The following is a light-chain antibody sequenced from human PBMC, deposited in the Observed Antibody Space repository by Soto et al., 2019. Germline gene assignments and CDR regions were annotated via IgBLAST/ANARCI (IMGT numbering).Light chain of an antibody. CDR2: WAS. CDR1: QSLLYTSNNKNY. V-gene: IGKV4-1*01. CDR3: QQYYTTPRT. J-gene: IGKJ1*01. Sequence: FAVTQSPKSLAVTLGGRATINCKSSQSLLYTSNNKNYLAWYQQKPGQPPKLIIYWASTRESGVPDRFKGSGSGTDFTLTISNLQAEDAAVYYCQQYYTTPRTFGQGTKVEI.